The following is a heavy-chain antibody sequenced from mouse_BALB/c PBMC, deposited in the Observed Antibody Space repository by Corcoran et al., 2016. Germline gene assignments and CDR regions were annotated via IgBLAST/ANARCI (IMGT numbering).Heavy chain of an antibody. D-gene: IGHD2-2*01. CDR3: AREGYDEGGVLAY. V-gene: IGHV1-9*01. CDR1: GYTFSSYW. J-gene: IGHJ3*01. CDR2: ILPGSGST. Sequence: QVQLQQSGAELMKPGASVKISCKATGYTFSSYWIEWVKQRPGHGLEWIGEILPGSGSTNYNEKFKGKATFTADTSSNTAYMKLSSLTSEDSAVYYCAREGYDEGGVLAYWGQGTLVTVSA.